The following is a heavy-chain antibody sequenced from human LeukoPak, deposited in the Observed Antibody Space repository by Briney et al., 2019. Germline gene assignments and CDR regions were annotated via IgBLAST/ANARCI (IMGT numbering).Heavy chain of an antibody. D-gene: IGHD3-10*01. CDR2: INPNSGGT. J-gene: IGHJ5*02. CDR3: ARAHGSGSYPERNWFDP. CDR1: GYTFTGYY. V-gene: IGHV1-2*02. Sequence: ASVKVSCKASGYTFTGYYMHWVRQAPGQGLEWMGWINPNSGGTNYAQKFQGRVTMTRDTSISTAYMELSRLRSDDTAVYYCARAHGSGSYPERNWFDPWGQGTLVTVSS.